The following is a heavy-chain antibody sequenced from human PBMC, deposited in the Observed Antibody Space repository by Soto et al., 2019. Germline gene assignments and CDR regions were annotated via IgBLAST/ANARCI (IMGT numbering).Heavy chain of an antibody. CDR3: ARWLGYGPHFDY. Sequence: PSETLSLTCTVSGGSISSGDYYWSWIRQPPGKGLERIGYIYYSGSTYYNPSLKSRVTISVDTSKNQFSLKLSSVTAADTAVYYCARWLGYGPHFDYWGQGTLVTVSS. J-gene: IGHJ4*02. D-gene: IGHD5-12*01. CDR2: IYYSGST. V-gene: IGHV4-30-4*01. CDR1: GGSISSGDYY.